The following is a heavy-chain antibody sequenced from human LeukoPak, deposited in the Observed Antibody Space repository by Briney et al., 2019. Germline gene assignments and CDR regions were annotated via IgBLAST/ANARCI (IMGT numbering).Heavy chain of an antibody. CDR2: IYYSGST. CDR1: GGSISSYY. J-gene: IGHJ4*02. Sequence: KPSETLSLTCTVSGGSISSYYWSWIRQPPGKGLEWIGYIYYSGSTNYNPSLKSRVTISVDTSKNQFSLKLSSVTAADTAVYYCAGSIAVAGIDYWGQGTLVTVSS. CDR3: AGSIAVAGIDY. D-gene: IGHD6-19*01. V-gene: IGHV4-59*01.